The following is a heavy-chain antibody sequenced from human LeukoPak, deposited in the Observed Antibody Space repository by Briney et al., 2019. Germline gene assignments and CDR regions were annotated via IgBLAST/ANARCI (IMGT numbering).Heavy chain of an antibody. CDR1: GGSISSSNW. D-gene: IGHD2-2*02. CDR3: ASRTGYCSSTSCYSFDS. V-gene: IGHV4-4*02. Sequence: SETLSLTCAVSGGSISSSNWWSWVRQPPGKGLEWIGEIYHSGTTNYNPSLKSRVTMSVDKSKNRFSLKLSSVTAADTAVYYCASRTGYCSSTSCYSFDSWGQGTLVTVSS. CDR2: IYHSGTT. J-gene: IGHJ4*02.